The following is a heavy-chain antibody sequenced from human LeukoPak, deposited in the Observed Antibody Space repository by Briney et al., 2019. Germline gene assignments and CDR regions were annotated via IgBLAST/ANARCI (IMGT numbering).Heavy chain of an antibody. J-gene: IGHJ6*03. V-gene: IGHV4-39*01. Sequence: SETLSLTCTVSGGSISSSRFYWVRLPQHTGQGLEWIGSIYYSGSTYYNPSLKSQLTISVDTSKNQFSLKLSSMTAADTAVYYCARHGYYYYYMDVWGKGTTVTVSS. CDR2: IYYSGST. CDR3: ARHGYYYYYMDV. CDR1: GGSISSSRFY.